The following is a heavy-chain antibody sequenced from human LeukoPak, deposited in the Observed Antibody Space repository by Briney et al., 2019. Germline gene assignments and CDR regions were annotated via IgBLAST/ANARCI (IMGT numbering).Heavy chain of an antibody. Sequence: GESLKISCKGSGYSFTNHYIGWVRLMPGKGLEWMGIIYPGDSDTRYSPSIQGQVTISADKSISTAYLQWSSLKASDTAMYYCARRGYGSGNYYYPDWGQGTLVTVSS. D-gene: IGHD3-10*01. V-gene: IGHV5-51*01. CDR3: ARRGYGSGNYYYPD. J-gene: IGHJ4*02. CDR1: GYSFTNHY. CDR2: IYPGDSDT.